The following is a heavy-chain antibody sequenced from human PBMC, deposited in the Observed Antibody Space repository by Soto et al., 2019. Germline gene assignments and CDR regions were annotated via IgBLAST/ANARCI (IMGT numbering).Heavy chain of an antibody. CDR2: IIPIFGTA. CDR3: ARVLSSGWYVVYFDY. CDR1: GGTFSSYA. V-gene: IGHV1-69*13. D-gene: IGHD6-19*01. Sequence: SVKVSCKASGGTFSSYAISWVRQAPGQGLEWMGGIIPIFGTANYAQKFQGRVTITADESTSTAYMELSSLRSEDTAVYYCARVLSSGWYVVYFDYWGQGTLVTVSS. J-gene: IGHJ4*02.